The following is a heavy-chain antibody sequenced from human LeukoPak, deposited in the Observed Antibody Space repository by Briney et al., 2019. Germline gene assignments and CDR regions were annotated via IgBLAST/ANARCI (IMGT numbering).Heavy chain of an antibody. Sequence: SETLSLTCTVSAVSISDYYWSWIRQTPGKGLEWIGYIHNSGNTNYNPSLKSRVTISVDTSKNQFSLQLSSVTAADAAVYYCAASRSYQNWFDPWGQGTLVTVSS. J-gene: IGHJ5*02. CDR1: AVSISDYY. V-gene: IGHV4-59*01. CDR3: AASRSYQNWFDP. CDR2: IHNSGNT. D-gene: IGHD2-2*01.